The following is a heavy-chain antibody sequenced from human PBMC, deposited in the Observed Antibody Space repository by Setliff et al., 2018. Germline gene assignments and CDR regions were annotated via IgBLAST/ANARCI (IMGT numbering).Heavy chain of an antibody. D-gene: IGHD1-26*01. CDR2: VDFSGKT. CDR1: GASTNSGDYY. J-gene: IGHJ6*03. Sequence: PSETLSLTCTVSGASTNSGDYYWSWIRQRPGKALEYIGYVDFSGKTDYNPSLKSRLTMSFDTSKNQFSLKLSSVTAADAAVYFCAREGGLQGATSYYYFYNYINVWGKGTKVTVSS. CDR3: AREGGLQGATSYYYFYNYINV. V-gene: IGHV4-31*03.